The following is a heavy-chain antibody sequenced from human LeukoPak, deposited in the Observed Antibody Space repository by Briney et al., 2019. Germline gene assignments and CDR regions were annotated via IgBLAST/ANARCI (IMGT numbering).Heavy chain of an antibody. V-gene: IGHV1-69*13. Sequence: SVKVSCKASGGTFSSYAISWVRQAPGQGLEWMGGIIPIFGTANYAQKFQGRVTITADESTGTAYMELSSLRSEDMAVYYCARRDSSGWYNYFDYWGQGTLVTVSS. CDR3: ARRDSSGWYNYFDY. CDR1: GGTFSSYA. CDR2: IIPIFGTA. J-gene: IGHJ4*02. D-gene: IGHD6-19*01.